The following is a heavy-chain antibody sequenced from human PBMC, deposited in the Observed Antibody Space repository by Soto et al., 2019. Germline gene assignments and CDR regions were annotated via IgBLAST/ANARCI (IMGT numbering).Heavy chain of an antibody. D-gene: IGHD3-16*01. J-gene: IGHJ4*02. CDR1: GFTFSKFA. CDR2: ISNTGGGT. CDR3: ARTGGGFDY. V-gene: IGHV3-64*01. Sequence: EVQLVESGGGLVQPGGSLRLSCVASGFTFSKFAMHWVRQAPGKGLEYVSAISNTGGGTYYANSVKGRFTISRDNSKNTLYLQLASLRPEDLAVYYCARTGGGFDYWGLGTLVTVSS.